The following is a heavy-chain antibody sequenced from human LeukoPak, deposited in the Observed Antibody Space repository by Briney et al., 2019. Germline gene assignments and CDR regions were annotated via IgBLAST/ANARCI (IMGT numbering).Heavy chain of an antibody. V-gene: IGHV3-23*01. D-gene: IGHD3-10*01. J-gene: IGHJ4*02. Sequence: PGGSLRLSCAASGFTFSNYAINWVRQAPGKGLEWVSAISGSGGSTYYADSVKGRFTISRDNPKNTLYLQMNSLRAEDTAVYYCVVQGGPFDYWGQGTLVTVSS. CDR1: GFTFSNYA. CDR2: ISGSGGST. CDR3: VVQGGPFDY.